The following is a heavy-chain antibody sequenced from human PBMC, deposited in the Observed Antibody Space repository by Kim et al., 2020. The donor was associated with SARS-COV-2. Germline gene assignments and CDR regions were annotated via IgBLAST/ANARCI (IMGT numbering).Heavy chain of an antibody. CDR1: GGSISSYY. V-gene: IGHV4-59*01. CDR2: IYYSGST. CDR3: ARGTIYSSSWFTN. D-gene: IGHD6-13*01. Sequence: SETLSLTYTVSGGSISSYYWSWIRQPPGKGLEWIGYIYYSGSTNYNPPLKSRVTISVDTSKNQFSLKLSSVTAADTAVYYCARGTIYSSSWFTNWGQGILVTASS. J-gene: IGHJ4*02.